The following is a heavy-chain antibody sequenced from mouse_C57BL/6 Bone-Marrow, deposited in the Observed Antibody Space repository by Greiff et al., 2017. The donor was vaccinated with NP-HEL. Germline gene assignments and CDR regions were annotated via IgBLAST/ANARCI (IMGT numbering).Heavy chain of an antibody. CDR2: IDPSDSYT. CDR1: GYTFPSYW. J-gene: IGHJ2*01. CDR3: AREGTTVVA. V-gene: IGHV1-50*01. Sequence: QVQLQQPGAELVKPGASVKLSCKASGYTFPSYWMQWVKQRPGQGLEWIGEIDPSDSYTNYNQKFKGKATLTVDTSSSTAYMQLSSLTSEDSAVYDCAREGTTVVAWGQGTTLTVSS. D-gene: IGHD1-1*01.